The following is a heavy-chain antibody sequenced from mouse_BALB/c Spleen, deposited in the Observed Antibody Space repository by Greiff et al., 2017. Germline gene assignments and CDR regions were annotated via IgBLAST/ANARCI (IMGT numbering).Heavy chain of an antibody. J-gene: IGHJ4*01. CDR2: ISNGGGST. D-gene: IGHD2-14*01. CDR3: ARQGVRRGAYYYAMDY. CDR1: GFTFSSYT. V-gene: IGHV5-12-2*01. Sequence: EVKLMESGGGLVQPGGSLKLSCAASGFTFSSYTMSWVRQTPEKRLEWVAYISNGGGSTYYPDTVKGRFTISRDHAKNTLYLQMSSLKSEDTAMYYCARQGVRRGAYYYAMDYWGQGTSVTVSS.